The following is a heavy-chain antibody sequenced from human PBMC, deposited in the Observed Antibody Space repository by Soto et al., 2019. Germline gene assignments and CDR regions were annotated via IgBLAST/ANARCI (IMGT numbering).Heavy chain of an antibody. Sequence: SETLSLTCTVSGGSISSSSYYWGWIRQPPGKGLEWIGSIYYSGSTYYNPSLKSRVTISVDTSKNQFSLKLSSVTAADTAVYYCARGGITMIVVVTNWFDPWGQGTLVTAPQ. V-gene: IGHV4-39*01. D-gene: IGHD3-22*01. CDR3: ARGGITMIVVVTNWFDP. CDR1: GGSISSSSYY. J-gene: IGHJ5*02. CDR2: IYYSGST.